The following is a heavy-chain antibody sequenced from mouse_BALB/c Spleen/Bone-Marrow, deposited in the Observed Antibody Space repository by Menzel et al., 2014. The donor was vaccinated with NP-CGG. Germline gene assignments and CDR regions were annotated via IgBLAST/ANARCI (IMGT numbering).Heavy chain of an antibody. V-gene: IGHV1S127*01. D-gene: IGHD2-3*01. CDR2: IDPSDSYT. CDR3: SREDGNLFFGY. CDR1: GYTFTSYW. J-gene: IGHJ2*01. Sequence: VQLQQSGAELVKPGASVKMSCKASGYTFTSYWMHWVKQRPGHGLEWIGLIDPSDSYTSYNQNFKGKATLTVDTSSNTAYMQLSSLTSEDSAVYYCSREDGNLFFGYWGQGTTLAVSS.